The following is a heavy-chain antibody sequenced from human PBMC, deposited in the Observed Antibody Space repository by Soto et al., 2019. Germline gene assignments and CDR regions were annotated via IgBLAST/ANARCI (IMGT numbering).Heavy chain of an antibody. CDR1: GYTFSAYD. V-gene: IGHV1-8*01. CDR3: ARGRFRRTWFDP. Sequence: QVQLVQSGAEVKKPGASVKVSCKASGYTFSAYDINWVRQAAGQGLEWMGWMNPYSGNTGYAQKFQGRVIMTIDTSITTAYLELSSLTFEDTAIYYCARGRFRRTWFDPWGQGTLVTVSS. J-gene: IGHJ5*02. D-gene: IGHD3-16*01. CDR2: MNPYSGNT.